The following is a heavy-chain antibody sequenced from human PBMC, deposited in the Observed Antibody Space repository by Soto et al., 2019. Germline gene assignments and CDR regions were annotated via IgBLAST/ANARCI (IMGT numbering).Heavy chain of an antibody. J-gene: IGHJ4*02. CDR1: GGTFSGYY. Sequence: SETLSLTCAVYGGTFSGYYWSWIRQPPGKGLEWIGEINHSGSTNYNPSLKSRVTISVDTSKNQFSLKLSSVTAADTAVYYCARDGSGSFVIDYWGQGTLVTVSS. D-gene: IGHD3-10*01. CDR2: INHSGST. CDR3: ARDGSGSFVIDY. V-gene: IGHV4-34*01.